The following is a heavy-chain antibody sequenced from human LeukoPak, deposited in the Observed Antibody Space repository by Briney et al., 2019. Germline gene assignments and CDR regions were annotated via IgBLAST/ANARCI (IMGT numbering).Heavy chain of an antibody. Sequence: GGSLRLSCAASGFTFSSHAMSWVRQAPGKGLEWVSVVSGSGSGTSYADSVKGRFTISRDNSKNTLYLQMNSLRAEDTAVYYCVKDGLYSSSWYDFDYWGQGTLVTVSS. CDR2: VSGSGSGT. V-gene: IGHV3-23*01. J-gene: IGHJ4*02. CDR1: GFTFSSHA. D-gene: IGHD6-13*01. CDR3: VKDGLYSSSWYDFDY.